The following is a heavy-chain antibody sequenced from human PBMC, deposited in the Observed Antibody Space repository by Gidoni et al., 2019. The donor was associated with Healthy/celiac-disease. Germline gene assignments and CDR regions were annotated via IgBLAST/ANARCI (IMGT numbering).Heavy chain of an antibody. J-gene: IGHJ6*02. CDR3: ARVVATRSYYYYYGMDV. D-gene: IGHD2-15*01. CDR1: GGTFSSYA. Sequence: QVQLVQSGAEVKQPGSSVKVSCKASGGTFSSYAISWVRQAPGQGLEWMGGIIPILGTANYAQKFQGRVTITADESTSTAYMELSSLRSEDTAVYYCARVVATRSYYYYYGMDVWGQGTTVTVSS. CDR2: IIPILGTA. V-gene: IGHV1-69*01.